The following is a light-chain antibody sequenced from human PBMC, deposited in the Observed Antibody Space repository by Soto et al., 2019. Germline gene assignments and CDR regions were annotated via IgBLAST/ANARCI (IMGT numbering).Light chain of an antibody. J-gene: IGKJ2*01. CDR2: GAS. Sequence: EIVMTQSPATLSVSPGERATLSCRASQSVSSNLAWYQQKPVQAPRLLICGASTRATGIAARFSGSGSGTEFTLTISSLQSEDFAVYYCQQYNNWPPYTFGQGTKLEIK. CDR1: QSVSSN. CDR3: QQYNNWPPYT. V-gene: IGKV3-15*01.